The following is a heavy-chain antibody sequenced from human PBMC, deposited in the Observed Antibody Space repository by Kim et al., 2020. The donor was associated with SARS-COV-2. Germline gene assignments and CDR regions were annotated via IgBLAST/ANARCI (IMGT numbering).Heavy chain of an antibody. Sequence: SETLSLTCSISGGSISTYYWSWFRQAPGKGLEWIGCISFSGDTEYNSSLKGRVTISLGAARDKFTLRLASVTAADPALYYCARRDSLSSPSNYWGQGTRVTVSS. CDR3: ARRDSLSSPSNY. D-gene: IGHD6-6*01. V-gene: IGHV4-59*01. CDR1: GGSISTYY. J-gene: IGHJ4*02. CDR2: ISFSGDT.